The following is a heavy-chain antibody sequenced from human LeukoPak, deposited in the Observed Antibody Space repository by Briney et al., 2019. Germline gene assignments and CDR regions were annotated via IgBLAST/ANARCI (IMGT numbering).Heavy chain of an antibody. J-gene: IGHJ6*04. D-gene: IGHD5-24*01. V-gene: IGHV1-18*01. Sequence: GASVKVSCKASGYTFTSYGISWVRQAPGQGLEWMGWISAYNGNTNYAQKLQGRVTMTRNTSISTAYMELSSLRSEDTAVYYCARGLEMATIRYGMDVWGKGTTVTISS. CDR3: ARGLEMATIRYGMDV. CDR1: GYTFTSYG. CDR2: ISAYNGNT.